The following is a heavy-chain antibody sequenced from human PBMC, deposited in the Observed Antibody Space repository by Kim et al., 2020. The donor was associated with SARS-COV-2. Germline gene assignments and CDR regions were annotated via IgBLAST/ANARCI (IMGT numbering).Heavy chain of an antibody. Sequence: TNYNPSLKSRVTMSVDTSKNQFSLKLSSVTAADTAVYYCARASYYYYMDVWGKGTTVTVSS. J-gene: IGHJ6*03. V-gene: IGHV4-4*07. CDR3: ARASYYYYMDV. CDR2: T.